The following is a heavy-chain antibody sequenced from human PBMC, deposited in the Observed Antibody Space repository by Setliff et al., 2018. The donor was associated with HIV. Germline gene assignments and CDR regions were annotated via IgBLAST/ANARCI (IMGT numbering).Heavy chain of an antibody. Sequence: SVKVSCKASGGTFSRYTISWVRQAPGQGLEWMGGIIPIFGTTNYAQRFQGRVSITADASTSTAYMELSRLKSADTAVYYCARAPAHEHATGWYSSSNRFDPWGQGTLVTVSS. CDR1: GGTFSRYT. J-gene: IGHJ5*02. CDR3: ARAPAHEHATGWYSSSNRFDP. V-gene: IGHV1-69*13. CDR2: IIPIFGTT. D-gene: IGHD1-26*01.